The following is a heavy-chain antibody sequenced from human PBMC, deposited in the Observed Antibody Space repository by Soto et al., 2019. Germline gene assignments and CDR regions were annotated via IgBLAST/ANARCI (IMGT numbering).Heavy chain of an antibody. Sequence: SEALSLTCTVSGGSISSSSYYWGWIRQPPGKGLEWIGSMYYSGSTYYNPSLKSRVTISADTSKNQFSLKLSSVTAADTAVYYCARQAIVSTYDYWGQGTPVTAPQ. V-gene: IGHV4-39*01. CDR1: GGSISSSSYY. J-gene: IGHJ4*02. CDR2: MYYSGST. CDR3: ARQAIVSTYDY. D-gene: IGHD3-22*01.